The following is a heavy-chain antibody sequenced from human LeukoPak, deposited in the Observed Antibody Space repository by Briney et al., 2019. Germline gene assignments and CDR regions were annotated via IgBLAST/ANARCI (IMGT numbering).Heavy chain of an antibody. CDR3: AREPVLYGSSWNDWYLEL. J-gene: IGHJ2*01. D-gene: IGHD6-13*01. CDR1: GFTFTSYC. CDR2: VNQDGSEK. V-gene: IGHV3-7*05. Sequence: PGGSLRLSSADSGFTFTSYCMSWVRQAPGKGLEWVAKVNQDGSEKYYVDSVKGRFTISRDNAKDSLYLQMNSLRVEDTAVYYCAREPVLYGSSWNDWYLELSRPGNLVTVSS.